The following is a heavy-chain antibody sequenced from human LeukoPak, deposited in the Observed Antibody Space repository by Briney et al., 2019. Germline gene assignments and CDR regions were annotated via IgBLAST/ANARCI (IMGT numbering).Heavy chain of an antibody. J-gene: IGHJ4*02. D-gene: IGHD1-26*01. CDR1: GDSISSRSDF. Sequence: SETLSLTCSVSGDSISSRSDFWGWIRQPPGKGLEWIGSVYYSGSTYYSPSLKSRVTVSVDTSKNQFSLKLSSVTAADTAIYFCARIRGSYSLWGQGTLVTVSS. V-gene: IGHV4-39*01. CDR2: VYYSGST. CDR3: ARIRGSYSL.